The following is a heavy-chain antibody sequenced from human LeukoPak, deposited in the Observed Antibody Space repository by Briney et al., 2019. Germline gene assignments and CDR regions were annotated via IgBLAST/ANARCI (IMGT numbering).Heavy chain of an antibody. CDR1: GFTISNYG. V-gene: IGHV3-23*01. D-gene: IGHD4-17*01. J-gene: IGHJ4*02. CDR2: ISGGTT. CDR3: AKSVYHSVNY. Sequence: PGGSLRLSCAASGFTISNYGMSWVRQAPGKGLEWVSSISGGTTYYADSVKGRFTISRDNSKNTVSLQMNSLRAEDTAVYYCAKSVYHSVNYWGQGTLVTVSS.